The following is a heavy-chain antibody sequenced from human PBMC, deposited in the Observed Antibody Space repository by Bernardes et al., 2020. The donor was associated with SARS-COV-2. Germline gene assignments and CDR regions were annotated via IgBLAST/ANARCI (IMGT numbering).Heavy chain of an antibody. Sequence: GGSLRLSCAASGFTFDDYAMHWVRQAPGKGLEWVSLISGDGGSTYYADSVTGRFTISRDNSKNTLYLQMNSLRAEDTAVYYCARDSDPDSSGWYTYFDLWGRGTLVTVSS. CDR2: ISGDGGST. CDR3: ARDSDPDSSGWYTYFDL. V-gene: IGHV3-43*02. D-gene: IGHD6-19*01. CDR1: GFTFDDYA. J-gene: IGHJ2*01.